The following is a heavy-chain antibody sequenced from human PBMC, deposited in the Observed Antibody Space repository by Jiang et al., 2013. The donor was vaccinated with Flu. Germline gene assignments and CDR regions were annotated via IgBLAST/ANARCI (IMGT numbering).Heavy chain of an antibody. V-gene: IGHV1-69*04. CDR3: ARARGYSYGPGAAVGDY. CDR1: GGTFSSYA. J-gene: IGHJ4*02. Sequence: GAEVKKPGSSVKVSCKASGGTFSSYAISWVRQAPGQGLEWMGGIIPILGIANYAQKFQGRVTITADKSTSTAYMELSSLRSEDTAVYYCARARGYSYGPGAAVGDYWGQGTLVTVSS. D-gene: IGHD5-18*01. CDR2: IIPILGIA.